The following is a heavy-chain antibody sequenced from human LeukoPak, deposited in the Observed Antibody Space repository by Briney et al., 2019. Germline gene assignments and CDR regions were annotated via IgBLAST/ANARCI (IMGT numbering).Heavy chain of an antibody. CDR1: GFTFDDYT. D-gene: IGHD1-1*01. CDR3: ARGGTRFDY. V-gene: IGHV3-43*01. Sequence: GGSLRLSCAASGFTFDDYTMHWVRQAPGKGLEWVSLISWDGGSTYYADSVKGRFTISRDNAKNSLYLQMNSLRAEDTAVYYCARGGTRFDYWGQGTLVTVSS. J-gene: IGHJ4*02. CDR2: ISWDGGST.